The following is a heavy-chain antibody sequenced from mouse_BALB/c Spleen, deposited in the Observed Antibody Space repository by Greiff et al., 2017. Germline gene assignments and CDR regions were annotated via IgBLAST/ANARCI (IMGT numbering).Heavy chain of an antibody. J-gene: IGHJ4*01. CDR3: ARPNYGYAMDY. Sequence: EVKLMESGGGLVQPGGSLKLSCAASGFTFSSYTMSWVRQTPEKRLEWVAYISNGGGSTYYPDTVKGRFTISRDNAKNTLYLQMSSLKSEDTAMYYCARPNYGYAMDYWGQGTSVTVSS. V-gene: IGHV5-12-2*01. CDR1: GFTFSSYT. D-gene: IGHD1-1*01. CDR2: ISNGGGST.